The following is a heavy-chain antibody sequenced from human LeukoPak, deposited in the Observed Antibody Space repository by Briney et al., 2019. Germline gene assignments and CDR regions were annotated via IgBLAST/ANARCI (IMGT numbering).Heavy chain of an antibody. Sequence: ASVKVSCKASGYTFTSYYMHWVRQAPGQGLEWMGIINPSGGSTSYAQKFQGRVTMTRHMSTSTVYMELSSLRSEDTAVYYCTTSVHCSGGSCYYYMDVWGKGTTVTVS. CDR1: GYTFTSYY. V-gene: IGHV1-46*01. J-gene: IGHJ6*03. CDR2: INPSGGST. D-gene: IGHD2-15*01. CDR3: TTSVHCSGGSCYYYMDV.